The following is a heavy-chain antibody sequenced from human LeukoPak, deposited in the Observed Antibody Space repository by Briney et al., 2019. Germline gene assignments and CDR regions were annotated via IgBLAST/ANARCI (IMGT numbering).Heavy chain of an antibody. V-gene: IGHV1-69*02. J-gene: IGHJ3*02. Sequence: SVKVSCKASGGTFSSYTISWVRQAPGQGLEWMGRIIPIPGIANYAQKFQGRVTITADKSTSTAYMELSSLRSEDTAVYYCARVAKWSGRSNAFDIWGQGTMVTVSS. CDR2: IIPIPGIA. CDR3: ARVAKWSGRSNAFDI. D-gene: IGHD2-15*01. CDR1: GGTFSSYT.